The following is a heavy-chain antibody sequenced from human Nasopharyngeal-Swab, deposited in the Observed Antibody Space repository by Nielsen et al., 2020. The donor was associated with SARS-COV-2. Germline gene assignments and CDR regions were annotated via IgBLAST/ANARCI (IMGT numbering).Heavy chain of an antibody. CDR1: GFTFSSYT. V-gene: IGHV3-23*01. CDR2: ITGSGDAT. D-gene: IGHD3-16*01. Sequence: LSLTCGASGFTFSSYTMSWVREAPGRGLEGVSAITGSGDATNYADSVRGRFTISRDNSKSTLYLQMNSLRAEDTAEYFCAKDGVRLNGIDIWGQGTTVTVSS. J-gene: IGHJ6*02. CDR3: AKDGVRLNGIDI.